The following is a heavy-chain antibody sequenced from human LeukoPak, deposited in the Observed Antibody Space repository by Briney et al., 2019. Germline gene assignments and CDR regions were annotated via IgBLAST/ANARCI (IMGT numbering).Heavy chain of an antibody. CDR3: ARAPYSSGWYLPWGYMDV. CDR1: GYTFSNYG. Sequence: ASVKVSCKASGYTFSNYGITWVRQAPGQGLEWMAWISAYNTNTNYAQKLQGRVTMTTDTSTSTAYMELRSLRSGDTAVYYCARAPYSSGWYLPWGYMDVWGKGTTVTVSS. CDR2: ISAYNTNT. D-gene: IGHD6-19*01. J-gene: IGHJ6*03. V-gene: IGHV1-18*01.